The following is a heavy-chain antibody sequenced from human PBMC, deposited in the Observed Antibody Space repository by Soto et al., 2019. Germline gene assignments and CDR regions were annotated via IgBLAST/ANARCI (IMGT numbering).Heavy chain of an antibody. J-gene: IGHJ5*02. CDR2: MNPNSGNT. CDR3: ARLGELSLYRPAPHLDP. CDR1: GYTFTSYD. V-gene: IGHV1-8*01. D-gene: IGHD3-16*02. Sequence: ASVKVSCKASGYTFTSYDINWVRQATGQGLEWMGWMNPNSGNTGYAQKFQGRVTMTRNTSISTAYMELSSLRSEDTAVYYCARLGELSLYRPAPHLDPWGQGTLVTVSS.